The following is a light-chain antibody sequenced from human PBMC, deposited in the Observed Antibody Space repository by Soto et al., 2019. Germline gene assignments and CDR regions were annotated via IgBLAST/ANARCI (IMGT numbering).Light chain of an antibody. CDR2: EVS. Sequence: QSALTQPASVSGSPGQSVTISCTGTSSDVGAYNLVSWYQQYPGKVPKLMIYEVSNRPSGVSNRFSGSKSGNTASLTISGLQAEDEADYYCCTSYEGGGKYVFGTGTKLTV. J-gene: IGLJ1*01. CDR3: TSYEGGGKYV. CDR1: SSDVGAYNL. V-gene: IGLV2-14*01.